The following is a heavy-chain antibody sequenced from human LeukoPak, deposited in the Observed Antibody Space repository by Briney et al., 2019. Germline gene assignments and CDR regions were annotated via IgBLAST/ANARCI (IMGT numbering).Heavy chain of an antibody. CDR1: GFTFSSYE. V-gene: IGHV3-48*01. Sequence: SGGSLRLSCAASGFTFSSYEMNWVRQAPGKGLEWVSYISSSSSTIYYADSVKGRFTISRDNAKNSLYLQMNSLRAEDTAVYYCARERHGRNYYDSSGSIDYWGQGTLVTVSS. J-gene: IGHJ4*02. CDR2: ISSSSSTI. CDR3: ARERHGRNYYDSSGSIDY. D-gene: IGHD3-22*01.